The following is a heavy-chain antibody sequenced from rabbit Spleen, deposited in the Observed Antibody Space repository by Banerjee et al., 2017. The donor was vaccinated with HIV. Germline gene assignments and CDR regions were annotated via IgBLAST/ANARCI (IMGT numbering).Heavy chain of an antibody. J-gene: IGHJ4*01. CDR2: IDPVFGIT. D-gene: IGHD8-1*01. CDR1: GLDFSSYY. V-gene: IGHV1S43*01. CDR3: ARDLFGSSSPL. Sequence: QEQLVESGGGLVKPGGTLTLTCKASGLDFSSYYMNWVRQAPGKGLEWIGYIDPVFGITYYANWVNGRFSISRENAQNTVFLQMTSLTAADTATYFCARDLFGSSSPLWGQGTLVTVS.